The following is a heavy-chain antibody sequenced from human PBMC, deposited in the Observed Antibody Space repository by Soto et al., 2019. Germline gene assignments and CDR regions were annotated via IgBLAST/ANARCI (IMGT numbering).Heavy chain of an antibody. CDR3: ASLFNYYDSSGYAEYYFDH. D-gene: IGHD3-22*01. CDR2: IYYSGSA. Sequence: PSETLSLTCTVSGGSINSGYCWSWTRQHPGKGLEWIGYIYYSGSANYNPSLKGRVTMSVDTSTNQFSLKLSAVTAADTAVYYCASLFNYYDSSGYAEYYFDHWGQGTLVTVSS. J-gene: IGHJ4*02. V-gene: IGHV4-31*03. CDR1: GGSINSGYC.